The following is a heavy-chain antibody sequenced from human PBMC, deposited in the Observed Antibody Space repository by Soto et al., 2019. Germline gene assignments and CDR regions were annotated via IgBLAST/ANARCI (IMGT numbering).Heavy chain of an antibody. CDR2: IYWDDDK. CDR1: GFSLSSTRVA. CDR3: AHSVVAGLGYYFDY. J-gene: IGHJ4*02. Sequence: QITLKESGPTLVKPTQTLTLTCTFSGFSLSSTRVAVGWIRQPPGKALEWLALIYWDDDKRYRPFLKSRLTLTKDTAKHQVVLTMTNMDPVDTATHYCAHSVVAGLGYYFDYWGQGTLVNVSS. V-gene: IGHV2-5*02. D-gene: IGHD6-19*01.